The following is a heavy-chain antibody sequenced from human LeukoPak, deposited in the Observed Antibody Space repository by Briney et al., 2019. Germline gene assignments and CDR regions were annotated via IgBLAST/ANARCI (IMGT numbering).Heavy chain of an antibody. Sequence: SETLSLTCTVSGGSISSSSYYWGWIRQPPGNGLEWIGSIYYSGSTYYNPSLKSRVTISVDTSKNQFSLKLSSVTAADTAVYYCARRFAFQLPVAFDIWGQGTMVTVSP. V-gene: IGHV4-39*01. J-gene: IGHJ3*02. D-gene: IGHD3-3*02. CDR2: IYYSGST. CDR3: ARRFAFQLPVAFDI. CDR1: GGSISSSSYY.